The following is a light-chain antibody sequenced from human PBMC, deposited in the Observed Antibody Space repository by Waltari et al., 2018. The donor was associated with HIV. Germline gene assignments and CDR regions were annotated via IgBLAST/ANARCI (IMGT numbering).Light chain of an antibody. CDR2: VKSDGSH. Sequence: QLVLTQSPSASASLGASVKFTCTLSDDHRTYTIAWHQQHPEKGPRFLMKVKSDGSHIKGDGIPDRFSGSSSGAERYLTISSLQSEDEAHYYCQTWVTAAGTSVFGGGTKLTVL. V-gene: IGLV4-69*02. CDR1: DDHRTYT. J-gene: IGLJ2*01. CDR3: QTWVTAAGTSV.